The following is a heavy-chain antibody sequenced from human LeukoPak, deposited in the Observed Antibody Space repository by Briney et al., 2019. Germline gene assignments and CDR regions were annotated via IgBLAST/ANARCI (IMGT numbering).Heavy chain of an antibody. CDR1: GGTFSSYA. V-gene: IGHV1-69*06. D-gene: IGHD4-11*01. CDR2: IIPIFGTA. J-gene: IGHJ4*02. CDR3: AREGGFMTSLDEFDY. Sequence: ASVKVSCKASGGTFSSYAISWVRQAPGQGLEWMGGIIPIFGTANYAQKFQGRVTITADKSTSTAYMELSSLRSDDTAVYYCAREGGFMTSLDEFDYWGQGTLVTVSS.